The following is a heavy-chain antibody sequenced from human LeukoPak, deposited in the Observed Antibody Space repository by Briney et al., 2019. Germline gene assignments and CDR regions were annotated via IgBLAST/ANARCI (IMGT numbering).Heavy chain of an antibody. CDR3: TTGNTAMVDY. Sequence: PGGSLRVSCAASGFTVSSYYMSWVRQAPGKGLEWVSIIYSGGSTYYADSVKGRFTISRDSSRNTLYLQMNSLKTEDTAVYYCTTGNTAMVDYWGQGTLVTVSS. V-gene: IGHV3-53*01. CDR1: GFTVSSYY. D-gene: IGHD5-18*01. J-gene: IGHJ4*02. CDR2: IYSGGST.